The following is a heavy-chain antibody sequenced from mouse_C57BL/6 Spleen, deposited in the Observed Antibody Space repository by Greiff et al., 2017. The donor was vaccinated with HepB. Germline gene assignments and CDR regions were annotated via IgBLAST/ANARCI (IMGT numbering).Heavy chain of an antibody. V-gene: IGHV1-50*01. CDR2: IDPSDSYT. CDR3: ARTGTKDYYAMDY. CDR1: GYTFTSYW. D-gene: IGHD4-1*01. J-gene: IGHJ4*01. Sequence: QVQLQQPGAELVKPGASVKLSCKASGYTFTSYWMQWVKQRPGQGLEWIGEIDPSDSYTNYNQKFKGKATLTVDTSSSTAYMQLSSLTSEDSAVYYCARTGTKDYYAMDYWGQGTSVTVSS.